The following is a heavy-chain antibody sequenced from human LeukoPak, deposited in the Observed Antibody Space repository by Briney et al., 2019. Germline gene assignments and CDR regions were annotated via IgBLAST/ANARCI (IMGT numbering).Heavy chain of an antibody. J-gene: IGHJ5*02. V-gene: IGHV4-59*11. CDR2: IYYSGST. CDR1: GGSISSHY. Sequence: SETLSLTYTVSGGSISSHYWSWIRQPPGKGLEWIGYIYYSGSTNYNPSLKSRVTISVDTSKNQFSLKLSSVTAADTAVYYCARVHTYDFWSGPPTWFDPWGQGTLVTVSS. D-gene: IGHD3-3*01. CDR3: ARVHTYDFWSGPPTWFDP.